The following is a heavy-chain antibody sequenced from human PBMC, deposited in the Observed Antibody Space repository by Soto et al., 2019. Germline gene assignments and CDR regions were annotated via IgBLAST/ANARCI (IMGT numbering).Heavy chain of an antibody. V-gene: IGHV6-1*01. CDR3: ARGDVIDI. Sequence: QTLSLTCAISGDSVSSNSAACNWVRQSPSRGLEWLGRTYYRSKWKTDYAVSVRGRIAINPDKSNNQFSLQLNSVTPGDTAVYYCARGDVIDIWGRGTMVTVSS. CDR2: TYYRSKWKT. CDR1: GDSVSSNSAA. J-gene: IGHJ3*02.